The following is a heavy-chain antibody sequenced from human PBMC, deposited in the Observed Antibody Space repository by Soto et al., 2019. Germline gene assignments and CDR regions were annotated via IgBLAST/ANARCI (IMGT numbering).Heavy chain of an antibody. D-gene: IGHD1-26*01. Sequence: QVQVVQSGAEVKKPGASVKVSCKASGYTFTTYYIHWVRQAPGQGLEWMGVINPSGGSINYAQKFQGRVTMTRDTSTSTVYMELSSLRSEDTAVYYCARERGRGGSYYIYFYGMDVGGQGTTVTVSS. CDR3: ARERGRGGSYYIYFYGMDV. CDR2: INPSGGSI. J-gene: IGHJ6*02. CDR1: GYTFTTYY. V-gene: IGHV1-46*01.